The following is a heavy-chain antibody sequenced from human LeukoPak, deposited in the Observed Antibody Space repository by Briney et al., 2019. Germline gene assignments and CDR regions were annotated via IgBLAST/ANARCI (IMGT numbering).Heavy chain of an antibody. CDR1: GGTFSSYA. D-gene: IGHD3-9*01. V-gene: IGHV1-69*13. J-gene: IGHJ3*02. Sequence: SVKVSCKASGGTFSSYAISWVRQAPGQGLEWMGGIIPIFGTANYAQKFQGRVTITADESTSTAYMELSSLRSEDTAVYYCASPHHDILTGYPPRVNAFDIWGQGTMVTVSS. CDR3: ASPHHDILTGYPPRVNAFDI. CDR2: IIPIFGTA.